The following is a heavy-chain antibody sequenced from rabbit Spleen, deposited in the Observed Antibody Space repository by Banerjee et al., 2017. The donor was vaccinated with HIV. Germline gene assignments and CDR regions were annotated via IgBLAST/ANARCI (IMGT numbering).Heavy chain of an antibody. Sequence: QSLEESGGDLVKPGASLTLTCTASGFDLSSYWVWWVRQAPGKGLEWIACINANDGDTVYANWPKGRFAISKTSSTTVTLQMTGLTAADTAAYFCARNYVNTFDPWGPGTLVTVS. V-gene: IGHV1S40*01. CDR2: INANDGDT. D-gene: IGHD1-1*01. J-gene: IGHJ2*01. CDR3: ARNYVNTFDP. CDR1: GFDLSSYW.